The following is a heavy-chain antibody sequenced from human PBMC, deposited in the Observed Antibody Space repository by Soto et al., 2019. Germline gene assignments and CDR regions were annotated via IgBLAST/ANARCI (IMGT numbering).Heavy chain of an antibody. J-gene: IGHJ4*02. CDR2: ISSSGGTI. Sequence: PGGSLRLSCGASGFTFSDDYMSWIRQAPGKGLEWVSYISSSGGTIYYADPVKGRFTISRDNAKNSLFLQMNSLRADDTAVYYCARASSPRDPWLDYWGQGTLVTVSS. CDR1: GFTFSDDY. V-gene: IGHV3-11*01. D-gene: IGHD5-18*01. CDR3: ARASSPRDPWLDY.